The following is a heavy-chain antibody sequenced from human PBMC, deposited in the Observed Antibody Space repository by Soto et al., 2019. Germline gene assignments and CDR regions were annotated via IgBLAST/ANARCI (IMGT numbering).Heavy chain of an antibody. V-gene: IGHV3-53*01. D-gene: IGHD2-15*01. J-gene: IGHJ4*02. CDR1: GFTVSSNY. Sequence: EVQLVESGGGLIQPGGSLRLSCAASGFTVSSNYMSWVRQAPGKGLEWVSVIYSGGSTYYADSVKGRFTISRDNSKNTLYLQMNSLRAEDTAVYYCARGRGYCSSGSCYGAPVDYWGQGTLVTVSS. CDR3: ARGRGYCSSGSCYGAPVDY. CDR2: IYSGGST.